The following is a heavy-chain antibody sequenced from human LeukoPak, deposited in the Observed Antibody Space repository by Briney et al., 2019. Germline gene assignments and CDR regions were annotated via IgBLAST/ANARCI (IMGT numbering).Heavy chain of an antibody. V-gene: IGHV1-69*13. D-gene: IGHD6-13*01. CDR2: IIPIFGTA. CDR3: ARRGIAAAGTGGPPYYYYYYMDV. CDR1: GGTFSSYA. Sequence: GASVKVSCKASGGTFSSYAISWVRQAPGQGLEWMGGIIPIFGTANYAQKFQGRVTITADESTSTAYMELSSLRSEDTAVYYCARRGIAAAGTGGPPYYYYYYMDVWGKGTTVTISS. J-gene: IGHJ6*03.